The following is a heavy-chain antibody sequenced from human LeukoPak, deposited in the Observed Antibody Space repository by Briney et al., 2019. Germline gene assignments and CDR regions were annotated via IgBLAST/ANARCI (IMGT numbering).Heavy chain of an antibody. Sequence: QAGGSLRLSCAASGFTFGNYWMSWVRQAPGKGLEWVANINQDGSEKYFVDSVKGRFTSSTDNAKNSLYLQMSSLRVEDTAVYYCARGYYYDSRGYYTDHWGQGTLVTVSS. CDR1: GFTFGNYW. CDR3: ARGYYYDSRGYYTDH. CDR2: INQDGSEK. V-gene: IGHV3-7*05. J-gene: IGHJ5*02. D-gene: IGHD3-22*01.